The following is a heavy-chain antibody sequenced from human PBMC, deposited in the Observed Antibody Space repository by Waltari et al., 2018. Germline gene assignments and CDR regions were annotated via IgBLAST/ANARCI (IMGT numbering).Heavy chain of an antibody. CDR2: VYAPGDA. D-gene: IGHD4-17*01. CDR3: ALNTVTVPFPY. Sequence: EVEVVESGGGFIQPGGSLRLDCAVSGFLVSENDVIWVRQAPGKGLGGVSIVYAPGDAQYANDVKGRFTSSRDMSTNTVFLHMSGLRDEDTAVYYCALNTVTVPFPYWGRGTLVTVSS. V-gene: IGHV3-53*01. J-gene: IGHJ4*02. CDR1: GFLVSEND.